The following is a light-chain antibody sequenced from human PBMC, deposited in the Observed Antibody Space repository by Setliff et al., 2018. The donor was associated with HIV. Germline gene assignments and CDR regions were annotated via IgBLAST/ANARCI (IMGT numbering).Light chain of an antibody. CDR1: KIGSKS. CDR2: DDS. Sequence: SYELTQPPSVSVAPGMTARITCGGNKIGSKSVHWYQQRPGQAPVLVVYDDSDRPLGIPERFSGSNSGNTATLTVSRVEAGDEADYYCQVWRFSDHYVFGSGTKVTVL. J-gene: IGLJ1*01. CDR3: QVWRFSDHYV. V-gene: IGLV3-21*03.